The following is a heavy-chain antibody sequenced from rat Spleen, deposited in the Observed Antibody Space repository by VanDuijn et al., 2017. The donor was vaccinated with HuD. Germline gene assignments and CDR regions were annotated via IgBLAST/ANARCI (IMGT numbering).Heavy chain of an antibody. Sequence: EVQLVESGGGLVQPGRSLKLSCAASGFTLSNFYMAWVRQAPTKGLEWVASISTGGGNTHYRDSVKGRFTISRDNAENTVYLQMNSLRSEDTATYYCTRESYGYNYFDYWGQGVMVTVSS. CDR2: ISTGGGNT. V-gene: IGHV5-25*01. CDR1: GFTLSNFY. J-gene: IGHJ2*01. CDR3: TRESYGYNYFDY. D-gene: IGHD1-7*01.